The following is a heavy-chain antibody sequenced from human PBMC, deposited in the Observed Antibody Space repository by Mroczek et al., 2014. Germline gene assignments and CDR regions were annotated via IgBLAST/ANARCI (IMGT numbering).Heavy chain of an antibody. CDR3: ASFFSRQQLPADYYGMNV. D-gene: IGHD6-13*01. Sequence: VQLVQSGGGLVQPGGSLRLSCAASGFTFSSYAMSWVRQAPGKGLEWVSAISGSGGSTYYADSVKGRFTISRDNSKNTLYLQMNSLRAEDTAVYYCASFFSRQQLPADYYGMNVWGQGTTVTVSS. V-gene: IGHV3-23*04. J-gene: IGHJ6*02. CDR1: GFTFSSYA. CDR2: ISGSGGST.